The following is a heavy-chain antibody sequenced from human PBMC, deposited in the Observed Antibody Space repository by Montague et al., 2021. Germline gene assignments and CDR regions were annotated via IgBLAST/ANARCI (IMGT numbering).Heavy chain of an antibody. Sequence: SETLSLTCTVSSGSIFHAHWSWVRQPPGKGLEWLGSMFYGGATSNNPSLKSRVTMSIDTSTNQSFLKLSFVTAADTAVYYCAKQDYFVSGTSYKGFDPWGQGILVTVSS. D-gene: IGHD3-10*01. CDR3: AKQDYFVSGTSYKGFDP. J-gene: IGHJ5*02. CDR1: SGSIFHAH. V-gene: IGHV4-59*08. CDR2: MFYGGAT.